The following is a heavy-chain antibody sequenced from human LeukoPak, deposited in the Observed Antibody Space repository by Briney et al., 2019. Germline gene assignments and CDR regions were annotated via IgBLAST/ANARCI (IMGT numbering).Heavy chain of an antibody. CDR3: VKKVVVGATSPYSDFQD. CDR1: GFTFSSCA. D-gene: IGHD1-26*01. J-gene: IGHJ1*01. CDR2: ISGSGVTT. V-gene: IGHV3-23*01. Sequence: GGSLRLSCIASGFTFSSCAMGWVRQAPGKGLEWVSAISGSGVTTHYAGSVQGRFSISRDNSKNTLYLQMNSLRVEDTALYYCVKKVVVGATSPYSDFQDWGQGTLVTVSS.